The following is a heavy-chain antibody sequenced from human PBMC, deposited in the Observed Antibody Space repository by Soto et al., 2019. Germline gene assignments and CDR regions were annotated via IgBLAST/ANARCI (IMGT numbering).Heavy chain of an antibody. CDR1: DGSFSGYY. V-gene: IGHV4-34*01. CDR2: INHSGST. Sequence: SEALSLTCAVYDGSFSGYYWSWIRQPPGKGLEWIGEINHSGSTNYNPSLKSRVTISVDTSKNQFSLKLSSVTAAETAVYYCARGPGPTKKFNCFDPWGQGTLVTGSS. J-gene: IGHJ5*02. CDR3: ARGPGPTKKFNCFDP.